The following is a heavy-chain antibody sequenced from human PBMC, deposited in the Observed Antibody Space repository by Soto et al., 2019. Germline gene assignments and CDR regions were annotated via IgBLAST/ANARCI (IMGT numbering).Heavy chain of an antibody. J-gene: IGHJ5*02. Sequence: SETLSLTCAVYGGSFSGYYWSWIRQPPGKGLEWIGEINHSGSTNYNPSLKSRVTISVDTSKNQFSLKLSSVTAADTAVYYCARGFLEWSINWFDPWGQGTLVTSPQ. D-gene: IGHD3-3*01. CDR2: INHSGST. V-gene: IGHV4-34*01. CDR3: ARGFLEWSINWFDP. CDR1: GGSFSGYY.